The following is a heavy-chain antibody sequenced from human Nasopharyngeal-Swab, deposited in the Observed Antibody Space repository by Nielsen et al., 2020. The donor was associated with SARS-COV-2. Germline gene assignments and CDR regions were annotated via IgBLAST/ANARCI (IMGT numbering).Heavy chain of an antibody. CDR1: VYTFTSYY. V-gene: IGHV1-8*02. J-gene: IGHJ6*03. D-gene: IGHD5-12*01. CDR2: INPHSVNT. Sequence: ASEKVSCQAAVYTFTSYYIISVRQATAQGLEWMGSINPHSVNTSYAQNFQDRVTMTRNNSISTAYMELSSLSAEDTAVYSSARGFIVATIFHYYYYMHFWGAGATVTVSS. CDR3: ARGFIVATIFHYYYYMHF.